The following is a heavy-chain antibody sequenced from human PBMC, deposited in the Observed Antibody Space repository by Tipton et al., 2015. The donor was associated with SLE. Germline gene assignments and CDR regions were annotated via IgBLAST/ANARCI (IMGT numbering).Heavy chain of an antibody. D-gene: IGHD6-19*01. CDR1: GGSISSSSYY. CDR3: ARDDSGGWYRWLDP. CDR2: IYYSGST. Sequence: TLSLTCTVSGGSISSSSYYWGWIRQPPGKGLEWIGSIYYSGSTYYNPSLKSRVTISVDTSKNQFSLKLTSVTAADTAVYYCARDDSGGWYRWLDPWGQGTLVTVSS. V-gene: IGHV4-39*07. J-gene: IGHJ5*02.